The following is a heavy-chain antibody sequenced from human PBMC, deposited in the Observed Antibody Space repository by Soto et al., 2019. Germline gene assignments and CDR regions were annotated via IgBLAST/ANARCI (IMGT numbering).Heavy chain of an antibody. J-gene: IGHJ6*02. V-gene: IGHV4-4*02. CDR3: ASVRGGYYYAMDV. Sequence: QVQLQESGPGLVKPSGTLSLTCAVSGGSISSSNWWSWVRQPPGKGLEWIGEIYHSGSTNYNPSLKSRVTISVEKSKHQFSLKLSSVTAADTAVYYCASVRGGYYYAMDVWGQGTTVTVSS. CDR2: IYHSGST. D-gene: IGHD3-10*02. CDR1: GGSISSSNW.